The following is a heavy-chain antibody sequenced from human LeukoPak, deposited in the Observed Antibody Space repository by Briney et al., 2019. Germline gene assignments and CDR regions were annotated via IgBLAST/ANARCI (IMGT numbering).Heavy chain of an antibody. CDR2: INPNSGGT. Sequence: ASVKVSCKASGCTFTGYYMDWVRQAPGQGLEWMGWINPNSGGTNYAQKFQGRVTMTRETSISTAYMELSRLRSDDTAVYYCARVSQVPAAQGYEAFDIWGQGTMVTVSS. V-gene: IGHV1-2*02. CDR3: ARVSQVPAAQGYEAFDI. CDR1: GCTFTGYY. J-gene: IGHJ3*02. D-gene: IGHD2-2*01.